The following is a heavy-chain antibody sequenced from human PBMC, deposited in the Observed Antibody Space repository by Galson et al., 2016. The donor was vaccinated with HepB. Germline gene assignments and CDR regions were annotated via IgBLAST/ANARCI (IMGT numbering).Heavy chain of an antibody. J-gene: IGHJ4*02. Sequence: SVKVSCKASGSTFTNYDINWVRQATGQGLEWLGWMTPNSGKTGYAQKFQGRLTLTRDTSTSTAYMELSSLTSDDTAVYFCARNREFTGDFDYWGQGALVTVSS. V-gene: IGHV1-8*01. D-gene: IGHD7-27*01. CDR2: MTPNSGKT. CDR1: GSTFTNYD. CDR3: ARNREFTGDFDY.